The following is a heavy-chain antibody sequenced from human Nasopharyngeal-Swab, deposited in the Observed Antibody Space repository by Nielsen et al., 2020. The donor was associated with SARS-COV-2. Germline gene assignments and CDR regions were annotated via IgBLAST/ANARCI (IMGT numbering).Heavy chain of an antibody. CDR1: GDSISNRDYY. CDR2: IEYSGNS. J-gene: IGHJ4*02. D-gene: IGHD5-24*01. CDR3: ARDRRRDGYKSLDY. Sequence: SETLSLTCTASGDSISNRDYYWAWIRQPPGKGLEWIGSIEYSGNSYSSPSLQSRVIISVDASKNQFSLKLTSVTAADTAVYYCARDRRRDGYKSLDYWGQGTLVTVSS. V-gene: IGHV4-39*07.